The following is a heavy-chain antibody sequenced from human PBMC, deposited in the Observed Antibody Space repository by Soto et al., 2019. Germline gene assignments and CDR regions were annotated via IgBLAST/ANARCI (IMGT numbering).Heavy chain of an antibody. CDR1: GFTFSNYW. CDR3: ARDLIIVDTPGDDFDC. Sequence: EVQLVESGGGLVQPGGSLRLSCATSGFTFSNYWMHWVRQVPGKGLMWVSRITPDGSYTSYADSVKGRFTISRDNAKYTLYLQMNGLRVEDTAIYYCARDLIIVDTPGDDFDCWGQGTLVAVSS. V-gene: IGHV3-74*01. D-gene: IGHD5-12*01. CDR2: ITPDGSYT. J-gene: IGHJ4*02.